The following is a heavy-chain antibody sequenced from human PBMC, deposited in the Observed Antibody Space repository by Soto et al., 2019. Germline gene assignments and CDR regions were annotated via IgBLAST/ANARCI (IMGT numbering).Heavy chain of an antibody. V-gene: IGHV1-2*02. CDR3: ARDRPLPAAGPYYYYYGMDV. Sequence: QGLEWMGWINPNSGGTNYAQKFQGRVTMTRDTSISTTYMELSRLRSDDTAVYYCARDRPLPAAGPYYYYYGMDVWGQGTTDTVSS. D-gene: IGHD2-2*01. CDR2: INPNSGGT. J-gene: IGHJ6*02.